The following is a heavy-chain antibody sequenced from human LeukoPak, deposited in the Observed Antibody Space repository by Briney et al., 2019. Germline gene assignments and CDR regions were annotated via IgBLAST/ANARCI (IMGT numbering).Heavy chain of an antibody. J-gene: IGHJ5*02. Sequence: GESLKISCKGSGYSFTSYWIGWVRQMPGKGLEWMGIIYPGDSDTRYSPSFQGQVTISADKSISTAYLQWSSLKASDTAMYYCARHLLSGGSGSYYPTWGQGTLVTVSS. V-gene: IGHV5-51*01. CDR3: ARHLLSGGSGSYYPT. D-gene: IGHD3-10*01. CDR2: IYPGDSDT. CDR1: GYSFTSYW.